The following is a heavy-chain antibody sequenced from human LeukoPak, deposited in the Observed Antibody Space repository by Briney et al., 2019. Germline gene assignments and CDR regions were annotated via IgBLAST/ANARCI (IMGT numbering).Heavy chain of an antibody. Sequence: SETLSLTCTVSGGSISSGGYYWSWIRQPPGKGLEWIGYIYYSGSTNYNPSLKSRITISVDTSKIQFSLKLSSVTAADTAVYYCATGGNGDYFDYWGQGTLVTVSS. CDR3: ATGGNGDYFDY. J-gene: IGHJ4*02. CDR2: IYYSGST. V-gene: IGHV4-61*08. CDR1: GGSISSGGYY. D-gene: IGHD3-16*01.